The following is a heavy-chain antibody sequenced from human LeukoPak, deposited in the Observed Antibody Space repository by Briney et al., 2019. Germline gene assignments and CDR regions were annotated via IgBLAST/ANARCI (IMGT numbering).Heavy chain of an antibody. V-gene: IGHV3-74*03. Sequence: GGSLRLSCAASGFTFSSYWMHWVRQAPGKGLVWVSGINTDGSSTMYADSVKGRFTIARDNAKNTLSLQMNSLRAEDTAVYYCYGANAEHWGQGTLVTVSS. CDR1: GFTFSSYW. J-gene: IGHJ1*01. D-gene: IGHD4-23*01. CDR2: INTDGSST. CDR3: YGANAEH.